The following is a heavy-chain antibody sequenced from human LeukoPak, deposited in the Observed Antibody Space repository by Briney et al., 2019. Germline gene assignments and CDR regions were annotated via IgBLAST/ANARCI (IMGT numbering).Heavy chain of an antibody. CDR2: IYHSGST. Sequence: SETLSLTCAVYGGSFSGYYWSWIRQPPGKGLEWIGEIYHSGSTNFNPSLNSRVTISVDTSKNQFSLKLSSVTAADTAVYYCARGRLSMTVVDAFDIWGQGTMDTVSS. CDR3: ARGRLSMTVVDAFDI. D-gene: IGHD3-22*01. J-gene: IGHJ3*02. CDR1: GGSFSGYY. V-gene: IGHV4-34*01.